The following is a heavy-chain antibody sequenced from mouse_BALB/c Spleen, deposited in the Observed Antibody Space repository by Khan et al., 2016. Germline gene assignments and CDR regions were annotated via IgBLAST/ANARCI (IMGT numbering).Heavy chain of an antibody. CDR1: GYTFTDYS. J-gene: IGHJ1*01. CDR3: ARRVRWYFDV. CDR2: KNTATGEP. Sequence: QIQLVQSGPELKKPGETVKISCKASGYTFTDYSMHWVKQAPGKGLKWMGWKNTATGEPTYADDFKGRFAFSLETSASTAYLQINNLKNEDTATYLCARRVRWYFDVWGAGTTVTVSS. V-gene: IGHV9-2-1*01. D-gene: IGHD2-14*01.